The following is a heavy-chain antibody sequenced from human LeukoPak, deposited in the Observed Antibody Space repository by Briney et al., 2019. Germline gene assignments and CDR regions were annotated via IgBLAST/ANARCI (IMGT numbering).Heavy chain of an antibody. CDR2: VYYNGNT. Sequence: PSETVSLTCTVSGGSISGYYWSWIRQPPGKGLEWIGYVYYNGNTNYNASLKSRVTISADTSKNQFSLKLSSVTAADTAVYYCARSSSGWYGLFDSWGQGALVTVSS. D-gene: IGHD6-19*01. CDR1: GGSISGYY. J-gene: IGHJ4*02. V-gene: IGHV4-59*01. CDR3: ARSSSGWYGLFDS.